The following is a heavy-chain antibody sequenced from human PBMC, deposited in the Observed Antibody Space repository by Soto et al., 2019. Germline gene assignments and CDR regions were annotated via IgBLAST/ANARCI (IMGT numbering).Heavy chain of an antibody. J-gene: IGHJ6*03. CDR2: INHSGST. CDR3: ARGERKYYYYYYMDV. CDR1: GGSFSGYY. V-gene: IGHV4-34*01. Sequence: SETLSLTCAVYGGSFSGYYWSWIRQPPGKGLEWIGEINHSGSTNYNPSLKSRVTISVDTSKNQFSLKLSSVTAADTAVYYCARGERKYYYYYYMDVWGKGTTVTVSS.